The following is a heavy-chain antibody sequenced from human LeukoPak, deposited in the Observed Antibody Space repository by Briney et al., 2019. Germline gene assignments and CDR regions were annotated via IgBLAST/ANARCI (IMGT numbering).Heavy chain of an antibody. CDR1: GYIFTDYW. V-gene: IGHV5-51*01. J-gene: IGHJ4*02. D-gene: IGHD1-26*01. Sequence: GESLKISCEGSGYIFTDYWIGWVRQMPGKGLNWMGIIHPGDSDTRYSPSFQGQVTISADKSITTAYLQWSSLEASDTAMYYCARRVGATGYFDYWGQGTLVTVSS. CDR2: IHPGDSDT. CDR3: ARRVGATGYFDY.